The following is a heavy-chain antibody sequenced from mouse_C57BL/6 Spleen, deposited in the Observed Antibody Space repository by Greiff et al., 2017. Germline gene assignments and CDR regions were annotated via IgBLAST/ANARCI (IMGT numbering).Heavy chain of an antibody. D-gene: IGHD1-1*01. J-gene: IGHJ1*03. CDR2: ISYDGSN. CDR3: ARSSSYGGYFDV. Sequence: VQLQQSGPGLVKPSQSLSLTCSVTGYSITSGYYWNWIRQFPGNKLEWMGYISYDGSNNYNPSLKNRISITRDTSKNQFFLKLNSVTTEDTATYYCARSSSYGGYFDVWGTGTTVTVSS. V-gene: IGHV3-6*01. CDR1: GYSITSGYY.